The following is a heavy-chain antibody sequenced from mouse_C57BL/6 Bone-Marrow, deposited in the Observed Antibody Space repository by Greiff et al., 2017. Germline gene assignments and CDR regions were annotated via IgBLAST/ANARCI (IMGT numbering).Heavy chain of an antibody. J-gene: IGHJ2*01. Sequence: LVESGAELVKPGASVKISCKASGYAFSSYWMNWVKQRPGKGLEWIGQIYPGDGDTNYNGKFKGKATLTADKSSSTAYMQLSSLTSEDSAVYFCARGLRVATGYFDYWGQGTTLTVSS. V-gene: IGHV1-80*01. D-gene: IGHD1-1*01. CDR2: IYPGDGDT. CDR3: ARGLRVATGYFDY. CDR1: GYAFSSYW.